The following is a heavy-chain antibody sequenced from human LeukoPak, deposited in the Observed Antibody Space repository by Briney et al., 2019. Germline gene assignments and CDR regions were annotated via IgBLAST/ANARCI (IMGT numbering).Heavy chain of an antibody. CDR2: IKQDGSEK. Sequence: PGGSLRLSCAASGFTFSSYWMSWVRQAPGKGLEWVANIKQDGSEKYYVDSVKGRFTISRDNAKNSLYLQMNSLRAEDTAVYYCAREVDFGGSYYLNWFDPWGQGTLVTVSS. V-gene: IGHV3-7*01. CDR3: AREVDFGGSYYLNWFDP. J-gene: IGHJ5*02. CDR1: GFTFSSYW. D-gene: IGHD1-26*01.